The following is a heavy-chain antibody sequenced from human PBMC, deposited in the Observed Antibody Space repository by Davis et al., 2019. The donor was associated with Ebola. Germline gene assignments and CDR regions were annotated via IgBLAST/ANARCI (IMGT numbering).Heavy chain of an antibody. J-gene: IGHJ4*02. D-gene: IGHD4-23*01. CDR3: ARGPSTGNSFTY. CDR2: ISYDGSNK. V-gene: IGHV3-30*03. CDR1: GFTFSSYS. Sequence: GGSLRLSCAASGFTFSSYSMNWVRQAPGKGLEWVAVISYDGSNKYYADSVKGRFTISRDNDKNSLSLQMNGLRAEDTAVYYCARGPSTGNSFTYWGQGTLVTVSS.